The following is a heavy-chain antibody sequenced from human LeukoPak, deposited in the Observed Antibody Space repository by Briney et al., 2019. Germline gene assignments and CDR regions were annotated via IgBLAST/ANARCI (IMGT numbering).Heavy chain of an antibody. J-gene: IGHJ4*02. Sequence: ASVKVSCKASGYTFTSYAIHWVRQAPGQRLEWMGWISAGNGNTKYSQNFQGRVTFISNTSATTAFMELSSLRSEDAAVYYCARDRMVDGSTLWGQGTLVTVSS. CDR1: GYTFTSYA. CDR3: ARDRMVDGSTL. V-gene: IGHV1-3*01. CDR2: ISAGNGNT. D-gene: IGHD2-8*01.